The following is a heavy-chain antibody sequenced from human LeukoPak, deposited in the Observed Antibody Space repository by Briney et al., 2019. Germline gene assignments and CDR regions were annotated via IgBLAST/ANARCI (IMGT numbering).Heavy chain of an antibody. CDR2: INPSGGST. D-gene: IGHD4-17*01. V-gene: IGHV1-46*01. Sequence: ASVKVSCKASGYTFTSYYMHWVRQAPGQGLEWMGIINPSGGSTSYAQKFQGRVTMTRDTSTSTVYMELSSLRSEDTAVYYCARDYADGDYLNWFDPWGQGTLATVSS. CDR3: ARDYADGDYLNWFDP. J-gene: IGHJ5*02. CDR1: GYTFTSYY.